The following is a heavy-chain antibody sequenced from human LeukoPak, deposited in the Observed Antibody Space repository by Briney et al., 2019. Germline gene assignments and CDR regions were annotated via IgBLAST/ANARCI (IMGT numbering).Heavy chain of an antibody. CDR2: ISSDESST. D-gene: IGHD2-2*01. J-gene: IGHJ4*02. Sequence: GGSLRLSCAASGFTFSSYWMHWVRQAPEEGLVWVSRISSDESSTTYAGSVKGRFTISRDNAKNTLYLQMNSLRAEDTAVYCYARVERYCRGTSCYSQDYFDYWGQGTLVTVSS. CDR1: GFTFSSYW. V-gene: IGHV3-74*01. CDR3: ARVERYCRGTSCYSQDYFDY.